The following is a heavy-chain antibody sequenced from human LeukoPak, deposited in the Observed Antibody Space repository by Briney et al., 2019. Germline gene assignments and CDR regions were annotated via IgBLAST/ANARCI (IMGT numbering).Heavy chain of an antibody. V-gene: IGHV3-23*01. CDR1: GFTFSSYA. D-gene: IGHD3-9*01. CDR2: ISGSGGST. CDR3: VKDSSYDILTGYYPPPNDWFDP. J-gene: IGHJ5*02. Sequence: GGSLRLSCAASGFTFSSYAMSWVRQAPGKGLEWVSAISGSGGSTYYADSVKGRFTISRDNSKNTLYLQMNSLRAEDTAVYYCVKDSSYDILTGYYPPPNDWFDPWGQGTLVTVSS.